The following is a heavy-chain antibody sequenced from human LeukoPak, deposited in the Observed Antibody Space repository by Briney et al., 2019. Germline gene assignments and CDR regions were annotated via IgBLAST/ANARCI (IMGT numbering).Heavy chain of an antibody. D-gene: IGHD3-10*01. CDR2: ISSSCSTI. J-gene: IGHJ4*02. Sequence: SNISSSCSTIYYAASVQGRFTISRDNAKDSLSLQMNSLRADDTAVYYCARSTRGSGSYYQAYWGQGTLVTVSS. V-gene: IGHV3-11*01. CDR3: ARSTRGSGSYYQAY.